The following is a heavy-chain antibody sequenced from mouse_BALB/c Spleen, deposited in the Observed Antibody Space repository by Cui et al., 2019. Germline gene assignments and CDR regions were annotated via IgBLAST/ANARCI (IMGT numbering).Heavy chain of an antibody. J-gene: IGHJ2*01. CDR2: IDPNSGGT. CDR1: GYTFTSYW. V-gene: IGHV1-72*01. D-gene: IGHD1-1*01. CDR3: ARYDYYGSSYFDY. Sequence: VPLLQPGAQLVKPGAPVKLSCKASGYTFTSYWMHWVKQRPGRGLEWIGRIDPNSGGTKYNEKFKSKATLTVDKPSSTAYMQLSSLTSEDSAVYYCARYDYYGSSYFDYWGQGTTLTVSS.